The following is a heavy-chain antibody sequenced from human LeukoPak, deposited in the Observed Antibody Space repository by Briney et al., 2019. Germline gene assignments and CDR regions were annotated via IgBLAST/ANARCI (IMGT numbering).Heavy chain of an antibody. Sequence: GGSLRLSCAASGFTFSSYTMSWVRQAPGEGLEWLSAISGRGESTFYAPSVKGRFAISRDNSDNTLYLQMSSLRVDDTAVYFCAKGRQPGDYFTIDYGGQGTLVTVSP. J-gene: IGHJ4*02. CDR3: AKGRQPGDYFTIDY. D-gene: IGHD4-17*01. CDR1: GFTFSSYT. CDR2: ISGRGEST. V-gene: IGHV3-23*01.